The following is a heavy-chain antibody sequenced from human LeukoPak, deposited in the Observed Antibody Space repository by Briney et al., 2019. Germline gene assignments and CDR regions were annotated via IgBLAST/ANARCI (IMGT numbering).Heavy chain of an antibody. Sequence: ASVKVSCKASGYTFTGYYMHWVRQAPGQGLEWMGWMNPNSGNTGYAQKFQGRVTMTRNTSISTAYMELSSLRSEDTAVYYCARSKTYYYGSGSYWFLAYYYYGMDVWGQGTTATVSS. CDR2: MNPNSGNT. CDR3: ARSKTYYYGSGSYWFLAYYYYGMDV. J-gene: IGHJ6*02. D-gene: IGHD3-10*01. CDR1: GYTFTGYY. V-gene: IGHV1-8*02.